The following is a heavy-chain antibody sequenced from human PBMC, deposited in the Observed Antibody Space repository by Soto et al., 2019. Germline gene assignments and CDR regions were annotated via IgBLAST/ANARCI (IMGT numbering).Heavy chain of an antibody. CDR1: GFTFSDYY. Sequence: GGSLRLSCAASGFTFSDYYMSWIRQAPGKGLEWVSYISSSSSYTNYADSVKGRFTISRDNAKNSLYLQMNSLRAEDTAVYYCARDLTLARSGVDPWGQGTPVSVSS. D-gene: IGHD1-20*01. V-gene: IGHV3-11*06. CDR3: ARDLTLARSGVDP. J-gene: IGHJ5*02. CDR2: ISSSSSYT.